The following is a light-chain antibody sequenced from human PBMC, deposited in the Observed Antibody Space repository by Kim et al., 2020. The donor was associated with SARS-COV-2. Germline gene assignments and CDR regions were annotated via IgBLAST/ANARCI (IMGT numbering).Light chain of an antibody. V-gene: IGKV3-11*01. Sequence: LSPGERATLSCRASQNVSSSLAWYRQKPGQVPRLLIYHVSNRATGIPARFSGSGSGTDFTLTISSLEPEDFAVYYCQQRRNWPLTFGGGTKVDIK. CDR3: QQRRNWPLT. CDR2: HVS. CDR1: QNVSSS. J-gene: IGKJ4*01.